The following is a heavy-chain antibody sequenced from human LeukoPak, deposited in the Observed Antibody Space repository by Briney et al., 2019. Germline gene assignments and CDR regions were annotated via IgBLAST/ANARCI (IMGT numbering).Heavy chain of an antibody. V-gene: IGHV3-9*01. Sequence: GGSLRLSCAASGFTFDDYAMHWVRQAPGKGLEWVSGISWNSGSIGYADSVKGRFTIFRDNAKNTLYLEMHSLRREDTAVYYCAKDLMRDRWFGESWGQGTLVIVSS. CDR3: AKDLMRDRWFGES. D-gene: IGHD3-10*01. CDR1: GFTFDDYA. J-gene: IGHJ5*02. CDR2: ISWNSGSI.